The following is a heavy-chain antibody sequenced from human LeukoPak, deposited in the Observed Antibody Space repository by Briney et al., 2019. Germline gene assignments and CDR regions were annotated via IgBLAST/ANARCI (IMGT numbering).Heavy chain of an antibody. Sequence: SETLSLTCTVSGDSISSNNYYWGWIRQPPGKGLEWIGSIYYSGSTYYNPSLKSRVTISIDTSKNQFSLKLSSVTAADTAVYYCARERHDLWSAYHFDSWGLGTLVIVSS. V-gene: IGHV4-39*07. CDR3: ARERHDLWSAYHFDS. J-gene: IGHJ4*02. D-gene: IGHD3-3*01. CDR2: IYYSGST. CDR1: GDSISSNNYY.